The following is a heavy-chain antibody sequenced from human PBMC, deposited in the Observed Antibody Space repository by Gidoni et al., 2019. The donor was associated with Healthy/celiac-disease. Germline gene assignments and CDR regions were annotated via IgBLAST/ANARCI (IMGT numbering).Heavy chain of an antibody. D-gene: IGHD3-10*01. J-gene: IGHJ4*02. V-gene: IGHV4-34*01. Sequence: QVQLQQWGAGLLKPSETLSLTCAVYGGSFSGYYGGGIRQPPGKGLEWIGEINHSGSTNYNPSLKSRVTISVDTSKNQFSLKLSSVTAADTAVYYCARLRGTGFGELLSSYWGQGTLVTVSS. CDR2: INHSGST. CDR1: GGSFSGYY. CDR3: ARLRGTGFGELLSSY.